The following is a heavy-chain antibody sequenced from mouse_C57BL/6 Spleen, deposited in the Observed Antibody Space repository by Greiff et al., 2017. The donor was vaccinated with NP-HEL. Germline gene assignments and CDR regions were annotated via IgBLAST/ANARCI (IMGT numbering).Heavy chain of an antibody. CDR3: ARNSGTTVVSNWYFDV. CDR2: IWTGGGT. V-gene: IGHV2-9-1*01. CDR1: GFSLTSYA. J-gene: IGHJ1*03. Sequence: VHLVESGPGLVAPSQSLSITCTVSGFSLTSYAISWVRQPPGKGLEWLGVIWTGGGTNYNSALKSRLSISKDNSKSQVFLKMNSLQTDDTARYYCARNSGTTVVSNWYFDVWGTGTTVTVSS. D-gene: IGHD1-1*01.